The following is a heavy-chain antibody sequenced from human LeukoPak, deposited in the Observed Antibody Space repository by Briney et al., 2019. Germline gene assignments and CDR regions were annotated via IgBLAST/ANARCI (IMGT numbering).Heavy chain of an antibody. CDR1: GFTFSSYA. D-gene: IGHD3-3*01. J-gene: IGHJ4*02. Sequence: PGGSLRLSCAASGFTFSSYAMNWVRQAPGKGLEWVSLISGSGGSTYYADSVKGRFTISRDNSKNTLYLQMNSLRAEDTAVYYCAKIQHVLRFLEWLPFDYWGQGTLVTVSS. CDR3: AKIQHVLRFLEWLPFDY. V-gene: IGHV3-23*01. CDR2: ISGSGGST.